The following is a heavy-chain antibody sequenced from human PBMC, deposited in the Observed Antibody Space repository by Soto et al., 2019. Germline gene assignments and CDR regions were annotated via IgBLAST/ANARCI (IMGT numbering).Heavy chain of an antibody. CDR1: GGSFSGYY. CDR3: ARVGYYYGSGSYLGDY. CDR2: INHSGST. Sequence: QVQLQQWGAGLLKPSETLSLTCAVYGGSFSGYYWSWIRQPPGKGLEGIGEINHSGSTNYNPSLKSRVTISVDTSKNQFSLKLSSVTAADTAVYYCARVGYYYGSGSYLGDYWGQGTLVTVSS. V-gene: IGHV4-34*01. J-gene: IGHJ4*02. D-gene: IGHD3-10*01.